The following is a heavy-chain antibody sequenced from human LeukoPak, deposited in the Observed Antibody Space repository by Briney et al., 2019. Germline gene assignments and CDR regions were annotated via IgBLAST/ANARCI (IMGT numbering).Heavy chain of an antibody. CDR3: ARDYYGSGTGYYMDV. V-gene: IGHV1-2*02. CDR1: GYTFTGNY. J-gene: IGHJ6*03. Sequence: ASVKVSCKASGYTFTGNYIHWVRQAPGQGLEWMGWISPNNGGTDYAQKFQGRVIMTRDTSISTAYMEFSNLRSDDTAVYYCARDYYGSGTGYYMDVWGKGTTVTVSS. CDR2: ISPNNGGT. D-gene: IGHD3-10*01.